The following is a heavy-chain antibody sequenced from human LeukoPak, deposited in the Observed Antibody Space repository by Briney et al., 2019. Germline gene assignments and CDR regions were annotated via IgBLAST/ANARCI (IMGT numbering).Heavy chain of an antibody. J-gene: IGHJ4*02. Sequence: GASVKVSCKASGGTFSSYAISWVRQAPGQGLEWMGGIIPIFGTANYAQKFQGRVTITADKSTSTAYMELSSLRSEDTAVYYCARAPDYYDSSGYYYVWGQGTLVTVSS. D-gene: IGHD3-22*01. CDR2: IIPIFGTA. CDR1: GGTFSSYA. V-gene: IGHV1-69*06. CDR3: ARAPDYYDSSGYYYV.